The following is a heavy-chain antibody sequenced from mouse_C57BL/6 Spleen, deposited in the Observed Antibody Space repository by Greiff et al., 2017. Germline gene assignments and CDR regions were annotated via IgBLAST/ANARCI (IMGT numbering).Heavy chain of an antibody. V-gene: IGHV1-53*01. J-gene: IGHJ3*01. CDR2: INPSNGGT. CDR1: GYTFTSYW. Sequence: QVQLQQPGTELVKPGASVKLSCRASGYTFTSYWMHWVKQRPGQGLEWIGNINPSNGGTNYNEKFKSKATLTVDKSSSTAYMQLSSLTSEDSAVXDCARSNYYGSSCRLGYWGQGTLVTVSA. CDR3: ARSNYYGSSCRLGY. D-gene: IGHD1-1*01.